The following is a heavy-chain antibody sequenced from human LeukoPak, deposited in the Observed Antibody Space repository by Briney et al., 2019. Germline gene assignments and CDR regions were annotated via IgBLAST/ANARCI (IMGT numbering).Heavy chain of an antibody. V-gene: IGHV1-8*03. D-gene: IGHD6-6*01. CDR1: GYTFTGYY. CDR2: INPNSGNT. Sequence: ASVKVSCKASGYTFTGYYMRWVRQAPGQGLEWMGWINPNSGNTGYAQKFQGRVTITRNTSISTAYMELSSLRSEDTAVYYCARERGSSSAFDYWGQGTLVTVSS. CDR3: ARERGSSSAFDY. J-gene: IGHJ4*02.